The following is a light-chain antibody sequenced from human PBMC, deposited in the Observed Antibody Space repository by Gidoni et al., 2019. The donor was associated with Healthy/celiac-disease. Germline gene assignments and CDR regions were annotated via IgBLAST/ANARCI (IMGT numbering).Light chain of an antibody. V-gene: IGKV3-15*01. CDR1: QGVSSN. Sequence: EIGMTQYHATLSVSPGERATLSCRASQGVSSNLAWYQQKPGQAPRLLIYGASTRATGIPARFSGSGSGTEFTLTISSLQSEDFAFYYCQQYNNWPLMYTSGQGTKLEIK. J-gene: IGKJ2*01. CDR2: GAS. CDR3: QQYNNWPLMYT.